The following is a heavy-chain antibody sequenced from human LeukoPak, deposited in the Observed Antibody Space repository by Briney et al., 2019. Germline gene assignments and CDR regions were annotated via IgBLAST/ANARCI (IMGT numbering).Heavy chain of an antibody. D-gene: IGHD1-14*01. V-gene: IGHV1-18*01. CDR3: ARGPPDYVGDAFDI. CDR2: ISAYNGNT. CDR1: GYTFTSYG. J-gene: IGHJ3*02. Sequence: SSVNVSCKASGYTFTSYGISWVRQAPGQGREGVGWISAYNGNTNYAQKLQGRVTMTTDTSTSTAYMELRSLRSDDTAVYYCARGPPDYVGDAFDIWGQGTMVTVSS.